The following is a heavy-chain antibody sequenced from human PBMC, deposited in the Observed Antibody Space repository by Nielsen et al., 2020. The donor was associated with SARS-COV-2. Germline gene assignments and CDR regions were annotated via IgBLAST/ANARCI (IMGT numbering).Heavy chain of an antibody. V-gene: IGHV3-21*01. J-gene: IGHJ4*02. CDR3: TRGFYSQSDC. CDR2: ISGDSNYI. CDR1: GFTFSDYS. D-gene: IGHD2-15*01. Sequence: GSLKISCTGSGFTFSDYSMNWVRQAPGKGLEWVASISGDSNYIFYSELVKGRFTMSRDNGKNSLYLQMNTLRSEDTALYYCTRGFYSQSDCWGQGTLVTVSS.